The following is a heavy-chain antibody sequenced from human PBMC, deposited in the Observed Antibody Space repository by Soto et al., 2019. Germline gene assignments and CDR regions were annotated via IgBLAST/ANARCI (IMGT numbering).Heavy chain of an antibody. D-gene: IGHD6-13*01. Sequence: QVQLVESGGGVVQPGRSLRLSCAASGFTFSSYAMHWVRQAPGKGLEWVAVISYDGSNKYYADSVKGRFTISRDNSKNTQYLQMNSLRAEDTAVYYCAREGWDIAAAGTSLFFDYWGKGTLVTVSS. V-gene: IGHV3-30-3*01. CDR1: GFTFSSYA. CDR2: ISYDGSNK. CDR3: AREGWDIAAAGTSLFFDY. J-gene: IGHJ4*02.